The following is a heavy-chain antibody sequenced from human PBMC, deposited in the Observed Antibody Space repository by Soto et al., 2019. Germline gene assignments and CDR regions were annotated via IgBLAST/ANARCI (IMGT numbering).Heavy chain of an antibody. J-gene: IGHJ6*02. D-gene: IGHD2-8*01. CDR1: VLPFNSYG. Sequence: PGGSLRLSCSASVLPFNSYGMHWVRPAPGKGLEWVAVIWYDGSNKYYADSVKGRFTISRDNSKNTLYLQMNSLKTEDTAVYYCTTEGHCANGVCSYYFYGMDVWGQGNTVTVSS. V-gene: IGHV3-33*01. CDR2: IWYDGSNK. CDR3: TTEGHCANGVCSYYFYGMDV.